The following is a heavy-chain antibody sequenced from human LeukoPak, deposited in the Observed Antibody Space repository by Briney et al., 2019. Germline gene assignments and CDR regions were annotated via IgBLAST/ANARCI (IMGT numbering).Heavy chain of an antibody. CDR3: ARVVGYSYGYYFDY. CDR2: VNYSGST. V-gene: IGHV4-34*01. Sequence: SETLSLTCVVYGGSFSGYYWSWIRQPPGKGLEWIGDVNYSGSTNYNPSLESRVTISVDTSKSQFSLKLSSVTAADTSVHYCARVVGYSYGYYFDYWGQGTLVTVSS. J-gene: IGHJ4*02. D-gene: IGHD5-18*01. CDR1: GGSFSGYY.